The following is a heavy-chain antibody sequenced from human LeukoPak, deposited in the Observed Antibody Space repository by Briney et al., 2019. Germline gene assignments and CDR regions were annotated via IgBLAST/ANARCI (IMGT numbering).Heavy chain of an antibody. CDR1: GFTFSNYW. V-gene: IGHV3-7*01. CDR2: INEDGSGK. Sequence: GGSLRLSCVSSGFTFSNYWMKWVRQAPGKGLEWVASINEDGSGKFSVGSVKDRITISRDNTRNSLDLQINSLTVEDTAIYYCARDDGDVWGTGATVTVSS. CDR3: ARDDGDV. J-gene: IGHJ6*04.